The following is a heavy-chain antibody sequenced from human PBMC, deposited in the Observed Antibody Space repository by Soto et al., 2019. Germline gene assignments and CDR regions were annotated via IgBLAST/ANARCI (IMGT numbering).Heavy chain of an antibody. CDR1: GESISSGGYY. CDR2: SDDSESA. J-gene: IGHJ4*02. Sequence: QVQLHESGPGLVKVSQTLSLICNVSGESISSGGYYWSWIRHHPGKGLEWIGYSDDSESAYYNPSLKGRVTISMDTSKNHFAMKLSSVTAADTAVYYCARASSSSSAADYWGQGTLITVSS. V-gene: IGHV4-31*03. CDR3: ARASSSSSAADY. D-gene: IGHD6-6*01.